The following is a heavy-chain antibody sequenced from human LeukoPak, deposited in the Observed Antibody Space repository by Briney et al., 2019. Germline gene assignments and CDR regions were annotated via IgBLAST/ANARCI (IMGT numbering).Heavy chain of an antibody. V-gene: IGHV1-18*01. J-gene: IGHJ6*03. Sequence: ASVKVSCKASGYTFTSYHIIWVRQAPGQGLEWMGWINTYNGDTSYAQKLQGRVTRTTDTSTSTAYMELRSLRSDDTAMYYCARVAIRNYYYYMDGWGKGTTVTISS. CDR2: INTYNGDT. CDR1: GYTFTSYH. CDR3: ARVAIRNYYYYMDG.